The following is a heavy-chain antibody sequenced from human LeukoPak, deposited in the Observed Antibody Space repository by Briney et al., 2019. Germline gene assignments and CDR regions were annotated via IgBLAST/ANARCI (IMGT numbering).Heavy chain of an antibody. V-gene: IGHV3-23*01. CDR3: AKAIYYDSSGYFFGAFDI. D-gene: IGHD3-22*01. Sequence: PGGSLRLSCAASGFTVSAYAMAWVRQAPGKGLEWVSTIYDDNTYYADSVKGRFAISTDNSKNTLYLQMNSLRAEDTAVYYCAKAIYYDSSGYFFGAFDIWGQGTVVTVSS. J-gene: IGHJ3*02. CDR2: IYDDNT. CDR1: GFTVSAYA.